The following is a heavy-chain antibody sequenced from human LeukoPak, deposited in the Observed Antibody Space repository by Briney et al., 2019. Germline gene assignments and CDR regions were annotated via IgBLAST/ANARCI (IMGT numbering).Heavy chain of an antibody. J-gene: IGHJ6*03. D-gene: IGHD4-11*01. CDR3: ARGPRDSNYVDYYYYYYMDV. CDR2: INPNSGGT. Sequence: ASVKVSCKASGYTFTGYYMHWVRQAPGQGLEWVGWINPNSGGTNYAQKFQGRVTMTRDTSISTAYMELSRLRSDDTAVYYCARGPRDSNYVDYYYYYYMDVWGKGTTVTVSS. CDR1: GYTFTGYY. V-gene: IGHV1-2*02.